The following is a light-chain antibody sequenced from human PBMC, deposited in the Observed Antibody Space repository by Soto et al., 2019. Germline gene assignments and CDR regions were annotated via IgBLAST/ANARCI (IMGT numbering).Light chain of an antibody. CDR3: HSYESNNVV. CDR1: SGSIASNY. Sequence: NFMLTQPHSVSESPGKTVIISCTRSSGSIASNYVQWYQQRPGSAPTIVIYEDNQRPSGVPDRFSSSVDSSSNSASLTISGLKTEDEADYYCHSYESNNVVFGGGTKLTVL. CDR2: EDN. V-gene: IGLV6-57*03. J-gene: IGLJ3*02.